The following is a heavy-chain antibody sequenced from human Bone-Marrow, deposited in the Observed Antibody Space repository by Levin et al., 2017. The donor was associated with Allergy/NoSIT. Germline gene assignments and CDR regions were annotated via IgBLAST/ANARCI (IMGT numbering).Heavy chain of an antibody. V-gene: IGHV3-7*01. D-gene: IGHD6-19*01. CDR3: ARGTSDWPGVDY. CDR1: GFTFSLHW. J-gene: IGHJ4*02. Sequence: GGSLRLSCVASGFTFSLHWMAWVRQAPGKGLEWVANIKPDGSGRYHLDSIKGRFFISRDNAEKSLYLQMNSLTVEDTAIYYCARGTSDWPGVDYWGQGSLVTVSS. CDR2: IKPDGSGR.